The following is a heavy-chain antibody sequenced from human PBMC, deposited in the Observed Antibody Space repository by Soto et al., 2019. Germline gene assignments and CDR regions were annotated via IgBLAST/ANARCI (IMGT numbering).Heavy chain of an antibody. CDR3: AREISRY. J-gene: IGHJ4*02. V-gene: IGHV1-3*01. D-gene: IGHD2-15*01. Sequence: ASVKVSCKASGFTFGTSAIHWVRQAPGQRLEWMGWINAGNGNTKYSQKFQGRVTITRDTSASTAYMELSSLRSEDTAVYYCAREISRYWGQGTLVTVSS. CDR1: GFTFGTSA. CDR2: INAGNGNT.